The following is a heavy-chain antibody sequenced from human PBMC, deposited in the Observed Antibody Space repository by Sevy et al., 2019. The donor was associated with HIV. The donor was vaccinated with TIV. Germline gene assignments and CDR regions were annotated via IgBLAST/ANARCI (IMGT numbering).Heavy chain of an antibody. CDR1: GFTFSTST. D-gene: IGHD2-15*01. Sequence: GGSLRLSCAASGFTFSTSTMNWVRQAPGKGLEWVSLMTSSGSYILYAHSVKGRFSISRDNAKNSVFLQMNSLRVEDTAVYYCVRAGWNYWGQGTLVTVSS. CDR3: VRAGWNY. CDR2: MTSSGSYI. V-gene: IGHV3-21*01. J-gene: IGHJ4*02.